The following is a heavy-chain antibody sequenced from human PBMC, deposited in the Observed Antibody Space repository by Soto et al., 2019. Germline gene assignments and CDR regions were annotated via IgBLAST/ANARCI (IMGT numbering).Heavy chain of an antibody. CDR1: GFTFSSYG. J-gene: IGHJ4*02. V-gene: IGHV3-33*01. Sequence: GGSLRLSCAASGFTFSSYGMHWVRQAPGKGLEWVAVIWYDGSNKYYADSVKGRFTISRDNSKNTLYLQMNSLRAEDTAVYYCARDLGLGYCSGGSCYDFDYWGQGTLVTVSS. CDR3: ARDLGLGYCSGGSCYDFDY. D-gene: IGHD2-15*01. CDR2: IWYDGSNK.